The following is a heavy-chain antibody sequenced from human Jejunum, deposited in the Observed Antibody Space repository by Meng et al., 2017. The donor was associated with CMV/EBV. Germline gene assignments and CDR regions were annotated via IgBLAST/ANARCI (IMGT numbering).Heavy chain of an antibody. CDR2: IIPVLGIP. CDR3: AREGWTPRSGRLYYFDS. V-gene: IGHV1-69*05. Sequence: GTSGNYAISWVRQAPGQGLEWMGGIIPVLGIPENSQKFQGRVSITTDESRRTAYMEVSRLRSDDTAVYYCAREGWTPRSGRLYYFDSWGQGTLVTVSS. CDR1: GTSGNYA. D-gene: IGHD6-25*01. J-gene: IGHJ4*02.